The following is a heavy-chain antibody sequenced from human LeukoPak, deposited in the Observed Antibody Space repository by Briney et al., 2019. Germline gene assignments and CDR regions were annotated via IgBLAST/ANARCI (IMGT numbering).Heavy chain of an antibody. CDR2: IYSGGST. J-gene: IGHJ4*02. Sequence: GGSLRLACAVSGFRFSSYNMNWVRQAPGKGLEWVSIIYSGGSTFYADSVKGRFTISRDNSKNTLYLQMNSLRAEDTAVYYCARVSLEYSYGFDYWGQGTLVTVSS. D-gene: IGHD5-18*01. CDR3: ARVSLEYSYGFDY. CDR1: GFRFSSYN. V-gene: IGHV3-66*01.